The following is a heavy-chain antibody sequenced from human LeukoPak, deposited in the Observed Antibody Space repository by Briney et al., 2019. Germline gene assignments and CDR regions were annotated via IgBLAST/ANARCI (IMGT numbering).Heavy chain of an antibody. CDR1: GGSFSAYY. CDR3: ARGGTVAGYRSPLKSHFDS. D-gene: IGHD6-19*01. CDR2: ITHSGST. J-gene: IGHJ4*02. V-gene: IGHV4-34*01. Sequence: SETLSLTCGVYGGSFSAYYWTWIRQPRWKGLEWIGEITHSGSTEYNPSLESRVTMSVDTSKNQFSLKLTSLTAADTAVYYCARGGTVAGYRSPLKSHFDSWGQGTLVTVSS.